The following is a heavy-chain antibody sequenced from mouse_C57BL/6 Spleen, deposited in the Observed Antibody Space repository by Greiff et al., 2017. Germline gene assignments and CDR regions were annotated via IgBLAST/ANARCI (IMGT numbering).Heavy chain of an antibody. CDR3: ARMSAEGNWYFDV. CDR2: IYPGDGDT. Sequence: QVQLQQSGPELVKPGASVKISCKASGYAFSSSWMNWVKQRPGKGLEWIGRIYPGDGDTNYNGKFKGKATLTADKSSSTAYMQLSSLTSEDSAVYVCARMSAEGNWYFDVWGTGTTVTVYS. D-gene: IGHD3-3*01. V-gene: IGHV1-82*01. J-gene: IGHJ1*03. CDR1: GYAFSSSW.